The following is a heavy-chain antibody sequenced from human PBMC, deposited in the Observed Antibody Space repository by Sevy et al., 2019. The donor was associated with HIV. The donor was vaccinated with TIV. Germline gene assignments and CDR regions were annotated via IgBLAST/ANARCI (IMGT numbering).Heavy chain of an antibody. J-gene: IGHJ4*02. V-gene: IGHV3-23*01. CDR3: AKLSRVTMGRGVITGDFDY. D-gene: IGHD3-10*01. CDR2: ISGSGGST. Sequence: GGSLRLSCAASGFTFSSYAMSWVRQAPGKGLEWVSAISGSGGSTYYADPVKGRFTISIDNSKNTLYLQMNSLRAEDTAVYYCAKLSRVTMGRGVITGDFDYWGEGTLVTVSS. CDR1: GFTFSSYA.